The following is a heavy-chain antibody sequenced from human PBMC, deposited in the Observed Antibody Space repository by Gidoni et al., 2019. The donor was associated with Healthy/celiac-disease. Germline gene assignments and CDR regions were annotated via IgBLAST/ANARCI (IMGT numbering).Heavy chain of an antibody. CDR1: GFTFSDYY. J-gene: IGHJ4*02. Sequence: QVQLVESGGGLVKPGGSLRLPCAASGFTFSDYYMSWIRQAPGQGLEWVSYISSSSSYTNYADSVKGRFTISRDNAKNSLYLQMNSLRAEDTAVYYCAREDTAMGNYFDYWGQGTLVTVSS. CDR2: ISSSSSYT. V-gene: IGHV3-11*06. D-gene: IGHD5-18*01. CDR3: AREDTAMGNYFDY.